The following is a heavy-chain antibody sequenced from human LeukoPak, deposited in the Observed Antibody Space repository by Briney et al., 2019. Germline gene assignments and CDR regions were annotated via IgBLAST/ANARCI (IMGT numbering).Heavy chain of an antibody. V-gene: IGHV1-2*02. D-gene: IGHD4-17*01. J-gene: IGHJ4*02. Sequence: ASVKVSCKASGYTFIGYYMHWVRQAHGQGLEWMGWINPNSGGTNYAQKFQGRVTMTRDTSISTAYMELSRLRSDDTAVYYCARDLGDYALVPDYWGQGTLVTVSS. CDR1: GYTFIGYY. CDR3: ARDLGDYALVPDY. CDR2: INPNSGGT.